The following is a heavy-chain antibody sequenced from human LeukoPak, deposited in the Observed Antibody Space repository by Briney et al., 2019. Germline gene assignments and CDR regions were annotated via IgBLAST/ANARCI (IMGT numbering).Heavy chain of an antibody. D-gene: IGHD5-18*01. V-gene: IGHV3-30*18. CDR1: GFTFSTYD. CDR3: AKTPTGYSYGLMDY. CDR2: ISDGGTNK. Sequence: GGSLRLSCAASGFTFSTYDMHWVRQAPGKGLEWVAVISDGGTNKYYADSVKGRFTISRDNSKNTLYLEVDSLRAEDTAVYYCAKTPTGYSYGLMDYWGQGTLVTVSS. J-gene: IGHJ4*02.